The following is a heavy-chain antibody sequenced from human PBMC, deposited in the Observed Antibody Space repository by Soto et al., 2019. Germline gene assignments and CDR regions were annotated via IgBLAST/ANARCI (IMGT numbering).Heavy chain of an antibody. CDR3: AKRVVDTIGLSY. D-gene: IGHD2-2*01. J-gene: IGHJ4*02. V-gene: IGHV3-74*01. Sequence: EVQLVESGGGLVQPGGSLRLSCAVSGFTFSSFWMHWVRQAPGEGLVWVSRINTDGSSTSYADSVKGRFTISRDNAKNTLSLQMNILRLEDRAMYYCAKRVVDTIGLSYWGQGTLVTVSS. CDR2: INTDGSST. CDR1: GFTFSSFW.